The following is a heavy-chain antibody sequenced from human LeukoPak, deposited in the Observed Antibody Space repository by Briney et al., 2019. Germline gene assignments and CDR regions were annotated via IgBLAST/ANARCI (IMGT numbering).Heavy chain of an antibody. CDR2: LNPNSGDT. CDR3: ATSYSSSWYWFDP. Sequence: ASVTVSCKASGYTFTASYLHWVRQAPGQGLEWMGWLNPNSGDTNYAQKFQGRVTMTRDTSISTAYMELSRLRSDDTAVYFCATSYSSSWYWFDPWGQGTLVTVSS. J-gene: IGHJ5*02. V-gene: IGHV1-2*02. CDR1: GYTFTASY. D-gene: IGHD6-13*01.